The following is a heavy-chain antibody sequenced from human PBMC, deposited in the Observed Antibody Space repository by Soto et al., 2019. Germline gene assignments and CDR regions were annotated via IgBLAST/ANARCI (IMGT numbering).Heavy chain of an antibody. V-gene: IGHV1-69*13. CDR1: GGTFSSYA. J-gene: IGHJ4*02. CDR3: ASPSKQYCSSTSCYARDY. CDR2: IIPIFGTA. D-gene: IGHD2-2*01. Sequence: SVKVSCKASGGTFSSYAISWVRQAPGQGLEWMEGIIPIFGTANYAQKFQGRVTITADESTSTAYMELSSLRSEDTAVYYCASPSKQYCSSTSCYARDYWGQGTLVTVSS.